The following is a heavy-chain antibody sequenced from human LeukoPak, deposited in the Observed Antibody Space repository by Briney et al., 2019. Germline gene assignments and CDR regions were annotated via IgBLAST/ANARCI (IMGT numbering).Heavy chain of an antibody. CDR2: MYYSGST. Sequence: PSETLSLTCTVSGGSISSYYWGWIRQPPGKGLEWIGSMYYSGSTYYNTSLKSRVTISVDTSKNQFSLKLSSVTAADTAVYYCARLPMVRGVIRAFDIWGQGTMVTVSS. D-gene: IGHD3-10*01. J-gene: IGHJ3*02. CDR3: ARLPMVRGVIRAFDI. V-gene: IGHV4-39*01. CDR1: GGSISSYY.